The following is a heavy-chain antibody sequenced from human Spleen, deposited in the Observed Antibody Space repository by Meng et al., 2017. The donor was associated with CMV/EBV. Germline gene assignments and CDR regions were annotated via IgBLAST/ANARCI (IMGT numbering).Heavy chain of an antibody. D-gene: IGHD4-11*01. J-gene: IGHJ3*02. CDR2: IRYDGSDK. Sequence: GESLKISCAASGFTFRSYDMHWVRQAPGKGLEWVAFIRYDGSDKFYADSVKGRFTISRDNSRKTLYLQINSLRAEDTAMYYCAKGDYIRNAFDIWGQGTLVTVSS. CDR3: AKGDYIRNAFDI. CDR1: GFTFRSYD. V-gene: IGHV3-30*02.